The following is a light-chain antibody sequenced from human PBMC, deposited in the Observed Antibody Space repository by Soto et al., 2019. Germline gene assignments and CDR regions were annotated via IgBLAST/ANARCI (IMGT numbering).Light chain of an antibody. CDR2: DVS. CDR3: HQRYNWPRVT. J-gene: IGKJ5*01. V-gene: IGKV3-11*01. CDR1: QSVSNS. Sequence: EIVLTQSQATLSLSPGERFTLSCMASQSVSNSLAWYQQKPGQPPRLLIYDVSNRATGIPARFSGSGSGTDFTLTITSLEPEDFAVYFCHQRYNWPRVTFGQGTRLEIK.